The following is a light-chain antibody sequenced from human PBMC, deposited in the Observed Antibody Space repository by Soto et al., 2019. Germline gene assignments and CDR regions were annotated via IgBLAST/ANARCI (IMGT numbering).Light chain of an antibody. Sequence: DIQMTQSHSTLSASVGDRVTITCRASQSISSWLAWYQQKPGKAPKLLIYDASSLESGVPSRFSGSGSGTEFTLTISSLQPDDFATYYCQQYGFGQGTKVDIK. J-gene: IGKJ1*01. CDR3: QQYG. CDR1: QSISSW. V-gene: IGKV1-5*01. CDR2: DAS.